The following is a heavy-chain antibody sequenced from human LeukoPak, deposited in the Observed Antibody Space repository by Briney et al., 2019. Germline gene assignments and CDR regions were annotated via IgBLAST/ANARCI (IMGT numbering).Heavy chain of an antibody. CDR3: ARGGISPVVTPWGRWYYFDY. J-gene: IGHJ4*02. Sequence: PSETLSLTCAVYGGSFSGYYWSWIRQPPGKGLEWIGEINHSGSTNYNPSLKSRVTISVDTAKNQFPLKLSSVTAAGPAVYYCARGGISPVVTPWGRWYYFDYWGQGTLVSVSS. CDR1: GGSFSGYY. CDR2: INHSGST. D-gene: IGHD4-23*01. V-gene: IGHV4-34*01.